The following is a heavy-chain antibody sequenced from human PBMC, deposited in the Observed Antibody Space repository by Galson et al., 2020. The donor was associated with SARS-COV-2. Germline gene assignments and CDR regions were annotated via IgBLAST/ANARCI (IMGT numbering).Heavy chain of an antibody. CDR3: ARTLLYSSGSWYFDP. D-gene: IGHD2-8*01. V-gene: IGHV4-30-4*01. CDR2: IHSSGST. Sequence: ETSETLSLTCTVSGDSTNSGGYYWSWIRQPAGKDLEWIGYIHSSGSTYYNPSVKGRLTISLETSKNQFSLRLNSVTAADTAAYFCARTLLYSSGSWYFDPWGQGTQVTVSS. J-gene: IGHJ5*02. CDR1: GDSTNSGGYY.